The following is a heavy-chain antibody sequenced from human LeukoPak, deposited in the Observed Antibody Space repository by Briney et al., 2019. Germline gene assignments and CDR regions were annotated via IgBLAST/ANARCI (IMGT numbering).Heavy chain of an antibody. D-gene: IGHD4-23*01. CDR2: IYHSGST. V-gene: IGHV4-4*02. Sequence: SETLSLTCAVSGGFISNSNWWSWVRQPPGKGLEWIGEIYHSGSTNYNPSLKSRVTISVDTSKNQFSLKLSSVTAADTAVYYCAPAVEVYGGQRGWFDPWGQGTLVTVSS. J-gene: IGHJ5*02. CDR3: APAVEVYGGQRGWFDP. CDR1: GGFISNSNW.